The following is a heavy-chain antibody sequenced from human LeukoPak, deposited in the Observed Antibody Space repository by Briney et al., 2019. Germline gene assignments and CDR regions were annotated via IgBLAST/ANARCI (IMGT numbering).Heavy chain of an antibody. CDR3: ARHTTVTTFDY. V-gene: IGHV4-59*01. J-gene: IGHJ4*02. CDR1: GGSISSYY. D-gene: IGHD4-17*01. CDR2: ICYSGST. Sequence: SETLSLTCTVSGGSISSYYWSWIRQPPGKGLEWIGYICYSGSTNYNPSLKSRVTISVDTSKNQFSLKLSSVTAADTAVYYCARHTTVTTFDYWGQGTLVTVSS.